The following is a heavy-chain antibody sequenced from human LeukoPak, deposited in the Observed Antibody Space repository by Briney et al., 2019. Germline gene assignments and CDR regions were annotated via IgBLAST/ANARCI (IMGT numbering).Heavy chain of an antibody. CDR1: GSTFSSYW. V-gene: IGHV3-7*01. Sequence: GGSLRLSCAASGSTFSSYWMSWVRQAPGKGLEWVANIKQDGSEKYYVDSVKGRFTISRDNAKNSLYLQMNSLRAEDTAVYYCARDQGYCSSTSCWGPSDYWGQGTLVTVSS. J-gene: IGHJ4*02. CDR2: IKQDGSEK. D-gene: IGHD2-2*01. CDR3: ARDQGYCSSTSCWGPSDY.